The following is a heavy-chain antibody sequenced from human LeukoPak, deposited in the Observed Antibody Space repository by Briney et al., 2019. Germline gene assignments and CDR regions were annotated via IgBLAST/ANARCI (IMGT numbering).Heavy chain of an antibody. Sequence: GGSLRLSCATSGFTFTSYWMSWVPQAPGTRVEWVANIKQDGSEKYYVDSVKGRFTISRDNDKKSLYLQMNSLRAEDTAVYYCARDSGIAGRAPCDIWGQGTMVTVSS. D-gene: IGHD2-21*01. J-gene: IGHJ3*02. V-gene: IGHV3-7*01. CDR3: ARDSGIAGRAPCDI. CDR2: IKQDGSEK. CDR1: GFTFTSYW.